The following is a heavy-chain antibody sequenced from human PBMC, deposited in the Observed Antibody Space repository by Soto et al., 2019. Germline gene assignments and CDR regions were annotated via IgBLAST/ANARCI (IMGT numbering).Heavy chain of an antibody. V-gene: IGHV3-30-3*01. J-gene: IGHJ3*02. CDR1: GFTFSSYA. D-gene: IGHD1-26*01. Sequence: QVQLVESGGGVVQPGRSLRLSCAASGFTFSSYAMHWVRQAPGKGLEWVAVISYDGSNKYYADSVKGRFTISRDNSKNTLYLLMNSLRAEDTAVYYCARPVGDDAFDIWGQGTMVTVSS. CDR3: ARPVGDDAFDI. CDR2: ISYDGSNK.